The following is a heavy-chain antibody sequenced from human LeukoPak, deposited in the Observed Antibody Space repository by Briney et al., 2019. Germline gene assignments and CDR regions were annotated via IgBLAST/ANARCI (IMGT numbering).Heavy chain of an antibody. Sequence: GGSLRLSCAASGFTFSSYGMHWVRQAPGKGLEWVAVISYDGSNKYYADSVKGRFTISRDNSKNTLYLQMNSLRAEDTAVYYCAKDQVWGSYSFAFDIWGQGTMVTVSS. V-gene: IGHV3-30*18. CDR3: AKDQVWGSYSFAFDI. J-gene: IGHJ3*02. CDR2: ISYDGSNK. CDR1: GFTFSSYG. D-gene: IGHD1-26*01.